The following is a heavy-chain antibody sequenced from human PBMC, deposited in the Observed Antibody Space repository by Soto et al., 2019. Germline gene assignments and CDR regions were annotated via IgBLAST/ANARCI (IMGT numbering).Heavy chain of an antibody. Sequence: ASVKVSCKASGGTFSSYAISWVRQAPGQGLEWMGGIIPIFGTANYAQKFQGRVTITADTSATTAYMEVSSLRSEDTAVYYCARDQGYVGYWGLGTLVTVS. V-gene: IGHV1-69*06. CDR2: IIPIFGTA. CDR3: ARDQGYVGY. J-gene: IGHJ4*03. CDR1: GGTFSSYA.